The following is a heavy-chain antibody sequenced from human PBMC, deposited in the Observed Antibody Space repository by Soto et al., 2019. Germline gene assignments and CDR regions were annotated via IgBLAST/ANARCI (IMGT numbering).Heavy chain of an antibody. CDR3: ALKGYCSGGGCYIGDAFDI. CDR2: ISYDGSNK. CDR1: GFTFSSYG. D-gene: IGHD2-15*01. Sequence: WGSLRLSCAASGFTFSSYGMHWVRQAPGKGLEWVAVISYDGSNKYYADSVKGRFTISRDNSKNTLYLQMNSLRAEDTAVYYCALKGYCSGGGCYIGDAFDIWGQGTMVTVSS. V-gene: IGHV3-30*03. J-gene: IGHJ3*02.